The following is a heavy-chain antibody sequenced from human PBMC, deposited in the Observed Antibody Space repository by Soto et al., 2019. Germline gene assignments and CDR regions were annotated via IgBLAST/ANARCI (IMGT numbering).Heavy chain of an antibody. Sequence: GSLRLSCAASGFTFSSYAMHWVRQAPGKGLEWVAVISYDGSNKYYADSVKGRFTISRDNSKNTLYLQMNSLRAEDTAVYYCARGKGATNYWGQGTLVTVSS. CDR2: ISYDGSNK. CDR3: ARGKGATNY. V-gene: IGHV3-30-3*01. D-gene: IGHD1-26*01. CDR1: GFTFSSYA. J-gene: IGHJ4*02.